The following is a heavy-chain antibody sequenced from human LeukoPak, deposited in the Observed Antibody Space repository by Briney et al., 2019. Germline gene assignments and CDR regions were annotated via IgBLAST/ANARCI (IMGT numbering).Heavy chain of an antibody. CDR1: GYTFTSYY. J-gene: IGHJ5*02. V-gene: IGHV1-46*01. Sequence: ASVKVSCKASGYTFTSYYMHWVRQAPGQGLEWMGIINPSGGSTSYAQKFQGRVTMTRDTSTSTVYMELSSLRSEDTAVYYCARDPVEGRNEDFGVVIIRWFDPWGQGTLVTVSS. CDR2: INPSGGST. D-gene: IGHD3-3*01. CDR3: ARDPVEGRNEDFGVVIIRWFDP.